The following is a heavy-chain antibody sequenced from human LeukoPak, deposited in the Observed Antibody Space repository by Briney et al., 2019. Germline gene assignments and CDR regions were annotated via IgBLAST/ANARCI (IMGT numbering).Heavy chain of an antibody. CDR3: ARRGIVVVTATEAFDI. V-gene: IGHV5-51*01. CDR1: GYNFNTYW. CDR2: IYPGDSDT. Sequence: GESLKISCNGSGYNFNTYWIGWVRQMPGKGLEWMGIIYPGDSDTRYGPSFQGQVTISADKSISTAYLQWGSLKASDTAMYYCARRGIVVVTATEAFDIWGQGTMVTVSS. D-gene: IGHD2-21*02. J-gene: IGHJ3*02.